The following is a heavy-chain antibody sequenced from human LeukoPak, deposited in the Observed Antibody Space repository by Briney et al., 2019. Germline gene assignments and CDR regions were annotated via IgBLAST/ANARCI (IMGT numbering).Heavy chain of an antibody. J-gene: IGHJ4*02. CDR2: ISGGSSTI. V-gene: IGHV3-11*01. CDR3: ARRGSGRHFDF. CDR1: GFTFSDYY. Sequence: GGTLRLSCAASGFTFSDYYMSWIRQAPGKGLEWVSYISGGSSTIYYADSLKGRFTVSRDNAKNSLYLLMNSLRAEDTAVYYCARRGSGRHFDFWGQGTLVTVSS. D-gene: IGHD2-15*01.